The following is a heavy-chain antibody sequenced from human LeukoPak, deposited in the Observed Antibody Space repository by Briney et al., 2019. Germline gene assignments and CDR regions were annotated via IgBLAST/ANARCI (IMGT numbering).Heavy chain of an antibody. D-gene: IGHD3-10*01. CDR1: GGSFSGYY. V-gene: IGHV4-34*01. Sequence: SETLSLTCAVYGGSFSGYYWSWIRQPPGKGLEWIGETNHSGSTNYNPSLKSRVTISVDTSKNQFSLKLSSVTAADTAVYYCARGLHPRYYYGSGSYYKGWALDYWGQGTLVTVSS. CDR2: TNHSGST. J-gene: IGHJ4*02. CDR3: ARGLHPRYYYGSGSYYKGWALDY.